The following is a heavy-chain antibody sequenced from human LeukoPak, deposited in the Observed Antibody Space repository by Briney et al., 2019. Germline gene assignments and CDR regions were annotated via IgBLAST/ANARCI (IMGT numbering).Heavy chain of an antibody. CDR1: GGALSSSA. V-gene: IGHV1-69*05. D-gene: IGHD3-3*01. CDR2: IIPIYDSP. Sequence: EASAKVSCKASGGALSSSAVSWLRLAPGQGLEWLGGIIPIYDSPDYAQKFQGRVKISTDESTSTLFLELSSLTPEDTAVYYCARAWSGILAYDAFDIWGQGTMIIVSS. J-gene: IGHJ3*02. CDR3: ARAWSGILAYDAFDI.